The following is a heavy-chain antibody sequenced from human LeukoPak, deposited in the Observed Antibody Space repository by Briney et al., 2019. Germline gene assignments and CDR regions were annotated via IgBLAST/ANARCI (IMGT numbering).Heavy chain of an antibody. D-gene: IGHD6-19*01. Sequence: SETLSLTCAVYGGSFSGYYWSWIRQPPGKGLEWIGEINHSGSTNYNPSLKSRVTISVDTSKNQFSLKLSSVTAADTAVYYCARQIGSSGSDCWGQGTLVIVSS. V-gene: IGHV4-34*01. CDR2: INHSGST. CDR1: GGSFSGYY. CDR3: ARQIGSSGSDC. J-gene: IGHJ4*02.